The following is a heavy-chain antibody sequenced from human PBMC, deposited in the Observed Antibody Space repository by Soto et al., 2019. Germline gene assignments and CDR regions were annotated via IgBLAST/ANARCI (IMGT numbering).Heavy chain of an antibody. D-gene: IGHD3-3*01. CDR1: GYTFTSYD. J-gene: IGHJ3*02. CDR2: MNPNSGNT. CDR3: ARGSQIFGVVRSQSDAFDI. Sequence: ASVKVSCKASGYTFTSYDINWVRQATGQGLEWMGWMNPNSGNTGYAQKFQGRVTMTRNTSISTAYMELSSLRSEDTAVYYCARGSQIFGVVRSQSDAFDIWGQGTMVTVSS. V-gene: IGHV1-8*01.